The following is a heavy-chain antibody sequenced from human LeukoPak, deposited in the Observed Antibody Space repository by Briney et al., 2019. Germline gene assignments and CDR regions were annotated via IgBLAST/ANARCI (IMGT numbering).Heavy chain of an antibody. CDR1: GFTISTYS. CDR2: ISSSSNTI. J-gene: IGHJ4*02. V-gene: IGHV3-48*01. D-gene: IGHD2-21*02. CDR3: AKALCGGDCYTEFDY. Sequence: GGSLRLSCEGSGFTISTYSMNWVRQAPGKGLEWVSYISSSSNTIYYADSVKGRFTISRDNSKNTLYLQMNSLRAEDTAVYYCAKALCGGDCYTEFDYWGQGTLVTVSS.